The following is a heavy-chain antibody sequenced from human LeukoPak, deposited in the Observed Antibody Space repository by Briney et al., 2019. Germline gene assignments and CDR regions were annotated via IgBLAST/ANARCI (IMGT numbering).Heavy chain of an antibody. V-gene: IGHV4-30-4*02. CDR2: IYYSGST. Sequence: PSETLSLTCTVSGGSISSGDYYWSWIRQPPGKGLEWIGYIYYSGSTYYNPSLKSRVTISVDTSKNQFSLKLSSVTAADTAGYYCARTYGSSGLGYFDLWGRGTLVTVSS. CDR1: GGSISSGDYY. CDR3: ARTYGSSGLGYFDL. D-gene: IGHD6-13*01. J-gene: IGHJ2*01.